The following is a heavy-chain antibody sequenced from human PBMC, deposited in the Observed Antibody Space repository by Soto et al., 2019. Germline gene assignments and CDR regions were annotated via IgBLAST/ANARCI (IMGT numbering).Heavy chain of an antibody. CDR2: ISGSDGST. CDR1: GFTFSSYA. Sequence: EVQLLESGGGLVQPGGSMRLSGAASGFTFSSYAMNWVRQAPGKGLEWVSGISGSDGSTYYADSVKGRFTISRDNSKNSLNLQMNSLRAEDTAVYYCARRSSSWYFDYWGQGTLVTVSS. CDR3: ARRSSSWYFDY. V-gene: IGHV3-23*01. J-gene: IGHJ4*02. D-gene: IGHD6-13*01.